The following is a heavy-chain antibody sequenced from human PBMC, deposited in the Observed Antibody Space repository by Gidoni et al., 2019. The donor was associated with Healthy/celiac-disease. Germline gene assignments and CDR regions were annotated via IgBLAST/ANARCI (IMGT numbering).Heavy chain of an antibody. CDR2: INPTLAGT. CDR1: GYTYTGYK. CDR3: ARDRGRVPAAIWNWFDP. V-gene: IGHV1-2*02. J-gene: IGHJ5*02. D-gene: IGHD2-2*02. Sequence: QVQLVQSGAEGKKPGAEAKVSGKASGYTYTGYKMHWVRQGPGQGLEWMGGINPTLAGTNYAQKFQGRVTMSRDTSISTAYIGLRRLRSDDPAVYYCARDRGRVPAAIWNWFDPWGQGTLVTVSS.